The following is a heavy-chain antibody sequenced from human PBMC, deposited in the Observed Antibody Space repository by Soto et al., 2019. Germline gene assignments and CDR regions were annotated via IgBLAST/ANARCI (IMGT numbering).Heavy chain of an antibody. CDR3: ASSYSGYLYN. J-gene: IGHJ4*02. Sequence: QVQLQESGPGLVKPSQTLSLTCSVSGGYMSSGAYYWNWIRQHPGKGLEWIAYIYHTGNTYYNPSLRSRTTISVDTSANQFSVKLTSVTDADTAVYYCASSYSGYLYNRGQGSLVTVSS. CDR2: IYHTGNT. CDR1: GGYMSSGAYY. D-gene: IGHD3-22*01. V-gene: IGHV4-31*03.